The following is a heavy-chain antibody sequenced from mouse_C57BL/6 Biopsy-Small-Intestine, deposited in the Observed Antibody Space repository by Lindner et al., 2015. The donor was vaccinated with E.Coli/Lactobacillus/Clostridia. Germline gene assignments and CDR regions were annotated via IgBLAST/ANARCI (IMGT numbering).Heavy chain of an antibody. D-gene: IGHD1-1*01. V-gene: IGHV1-42*01. CDR1: GYSFTGYY. Sequence: VQLQESGPELVKPGASVKISCKASGYSFTGYYMNWVKQSPEKSLEWIGEINPSTGGTTYNQKFKAKATLTVDKSSSTAYMQLKSLTSEDSAVYYCARRNYGSSPAYWGQGTLVTVSA. CDR3: ARRNYGSSPAY. CDR2: INPSTGGT. J-gene: IGHJ3*01.